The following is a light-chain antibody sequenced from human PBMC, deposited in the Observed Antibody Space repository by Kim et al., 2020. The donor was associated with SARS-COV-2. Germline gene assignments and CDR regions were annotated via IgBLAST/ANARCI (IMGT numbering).Light chain of an antibody. CDR3: LLFYNGVGV. V-gene: IGLV7-46*01. CDR2: DTH. J-gene: IGLJ1*01. Sequence: GAVTLSCGTGTEAVTGSHWPYWFQQQPGHAPRTLIYDTHNIKSCTPARFSGSLLGGKAALTLSGAQAEDEGEYYCLLFYNGVGVFGTGTKVTVL. CDR1: TEAVTGSHW.